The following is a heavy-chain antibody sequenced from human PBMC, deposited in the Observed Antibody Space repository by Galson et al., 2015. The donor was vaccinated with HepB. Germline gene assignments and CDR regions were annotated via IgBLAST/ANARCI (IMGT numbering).Heavy chain of an antibody. Sequence: ETLSLTCTVSGGSISSYYWSWIRQPPGKGLEWIGYIYYSGSTNYNPSLKSRVTISVDTSKNQFSLKLSSVTAADTAVYYCARQGTYCSGGSCLGYWGQGTLVTVSS. CDR2: IYYSGST. CDR1: GGSISSYY. CDR3: ARQGTYCSGGSCLGY. V-gene: IGHV4-59*08. J-gene: IGHJ4*02. D-gene: IGHD2-15*01.